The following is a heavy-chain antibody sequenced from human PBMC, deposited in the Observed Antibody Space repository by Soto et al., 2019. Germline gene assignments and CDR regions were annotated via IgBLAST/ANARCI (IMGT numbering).Heavy chain of an antibody. CDR3: ARGEVPAAMVDD. CDR1: GGSISSSSYY. CDR2: IYYSGST. V-gene: IGHV4-39*01. Sequence: SETLSLTCTVSGGSISSSSYYWGWIRQPPGKGLEWIGSIYYSGSTYYNPSLKSRVTISVDTSKNQFSLKLSSVTAADTAVYYCARGEVPAAMVDDWGQGTLVTVSS. J-gene: IGHJ4*02. D-gene: IGHD2-2*01.